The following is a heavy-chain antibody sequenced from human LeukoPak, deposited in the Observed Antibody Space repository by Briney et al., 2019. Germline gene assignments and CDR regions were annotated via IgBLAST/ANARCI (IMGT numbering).Heavy chain of an antibody. V-gene: IGHV1-2*02. CDR3: ARDFGRAYGDKFDY. Sequence: ADSLKVSCKASGYTFTGYYMHWVRNAPGQGREWMGWINPNSGVTDYAQKFQGRVTMTRDTSISTAYMEVSSLRSDDTAVYYCARDFGRAYGDKFDYWGQGTLVTVSS. CDR2: INPNSGVT. CDR1: GYTFTGYY. D-gene: IGHD4-17*01. J-gene: IGHJ4*02.